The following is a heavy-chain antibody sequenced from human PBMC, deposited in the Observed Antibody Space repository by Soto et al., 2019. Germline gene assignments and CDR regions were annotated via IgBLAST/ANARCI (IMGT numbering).Heavy chain of an antibody. V-gene: IGHV3-23*01. CDR3: AKDPRGAFGYCSSTSCYNWFDP. Sequence: GWSLRLACAASVFTFSSYAMSWVRQAPGKGLEWVSAISGSGGSTYYADSVKGRFTISRDNSKNTLYLQMNSLRAEDTAVYYCAKDPRGAFGYCSSTSCYNWFDPWGQGTLVTVSS. D-gene: IGHD2-2*03. J-gene: IGHJ5*02. CDR2: ISGSGGST. CDR1: VFTFSSYA.